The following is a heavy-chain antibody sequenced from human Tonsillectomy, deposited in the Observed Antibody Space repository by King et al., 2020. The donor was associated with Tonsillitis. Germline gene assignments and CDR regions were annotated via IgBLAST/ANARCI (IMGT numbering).Heavy chain of an antibody. CDR2: INWNGGVT. D-gene: IGHD6-19*01. CDR3: ARDDGFASGWYNFDY. J-gene: IGHJ4*02. Sequence: VQLVESGGGVGRPGGSLRLSCTASGFTFDDYAMSWVRQGPGKGLEWVSTINWNGGVTLYADSVKGRFTISRDNAKNSLFLQMNSLRTDDSAFYYCARDDGFASGWYNFDYWGQGAPVTVSS. CDR1: GFTFDDYA. V-gene: IGHV3-20*04.